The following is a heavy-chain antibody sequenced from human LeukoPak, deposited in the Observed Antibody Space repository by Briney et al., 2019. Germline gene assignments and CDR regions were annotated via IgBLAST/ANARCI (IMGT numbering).Heavy chain of an antibody. V-gene: IGHV3-13*01. CDR3: ARAGGWSLYYFDY. D-gene: IGHD6-19*01. Sequence: PGGSLRLSCAASGFTFSSYDMPWVRQATGKGLEWVSAIGTAGDAYYPGSVKGRFTISRENAKNSLYLQMNSLRAGDTAVYYCARAGGWSLYYFDYWGQGTLVTVSS. CDR2: IGTAGDA. CDR1: GFTFSSYD. J-gene: IGHJ4*02.